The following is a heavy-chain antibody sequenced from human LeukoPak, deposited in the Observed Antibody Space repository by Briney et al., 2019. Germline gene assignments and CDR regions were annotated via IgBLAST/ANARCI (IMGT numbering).Heavy chain of an antibody. CDR3: AKDLVYYGMDV. Sequence: GGSLRLPCAASGFIVSSSYMYWVRQAPGKGLEWVSFFYRGDTTYYAESVRGRFTISRDNSKNTLYLLMNSLIPEDTAVYYCAKDLVYYGMDVWGQGTTVTVSS. CDR1: GFIVSSSY. D-gene: IGHD2-8*02. V-gene: IGHV3-53*01. J-gene: IGHJ6*02. CDR2: FYRGDTT.